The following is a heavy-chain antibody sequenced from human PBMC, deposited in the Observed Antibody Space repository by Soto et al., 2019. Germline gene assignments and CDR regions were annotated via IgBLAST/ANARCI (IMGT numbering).Heavy chain of an antibody. D-gene: IGHD6-19*01. CDR2: IYYSGST. J-gene: IGHJ6*02. CDR1: GGSISSYY. Sequence: SETLSLTCTVSGGSISSYYWSWIRQPPGKGLEWIGYIYYSGSTNYNPSLKSRVTISVDTSKNQFSLKLSSVTAADTAVYYCARDARAGQWLGIGGAYYYYGMDVWGQGTTVT. V-gene: IGHV4-59*01. CDR3: ARDARAGQWLGIGGAYYYYGMDV.